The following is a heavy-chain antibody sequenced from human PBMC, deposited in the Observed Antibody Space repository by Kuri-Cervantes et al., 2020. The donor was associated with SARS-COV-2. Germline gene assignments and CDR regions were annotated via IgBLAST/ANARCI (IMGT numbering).Heavy chain of an antibody. J-gene: IGHJ5*02. D-gene: IGHD5-18*01. CDR1: GGSISSYY. V-gene: IGHV4-59*12. CDR3: ARKESTAMTPFDP. Sequence: SETLSLTCTVSGGSISSYYWSWIRQPPGKGLEWIGYIYHSGSTYYNPSLKSRVTISVDRSKNQFSLKLSSVTAVDTAVYYCARKESTAMTPFDPWGQGTLVTVSS. CDR2: IYHSGST.